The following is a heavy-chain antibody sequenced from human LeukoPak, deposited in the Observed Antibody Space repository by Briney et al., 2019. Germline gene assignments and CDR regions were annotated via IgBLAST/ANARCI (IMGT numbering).Heavy chain of an antibody. CDR2: ISWNSGNV. J-gene: IGHJ4*02. V-gene: IGHV3-9*01. Sequence: GGSLRLSCAASGFTFEDYAMHWVRQAPGKGLEWVSGISWNSGNVGYADSVKGRFTISRDNAKNSLYLQMNSLRTEHSALYYCAKDLYTSSSYYFDYWGQGTLVTVSS. D-gene: IGHD6-6*01. CDR3: AKDLYTSSSYYFDY. CDR1: GFTFEDYA.